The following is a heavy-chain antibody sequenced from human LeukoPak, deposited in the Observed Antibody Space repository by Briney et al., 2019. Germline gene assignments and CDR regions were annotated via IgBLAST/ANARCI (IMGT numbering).Heavy chain of an antibody. Sequence: GGSLRLSCAASGFTFSDYTMNWVRQAPGKGLEWVSSISRSSDYIYYADSVKGRFTISRDNAKNSLFLQMNNLRAEDTAAYYCARDYSSNAGGQGTLVTVSS. CDR3: ARDYSSNA. CDR1: GFTFSDYT. V-gene: IGHV3-21*01. CDR2: ISRSSDYI. D-gene: IGHD4-11*01. J-gene: IGHJ4*02.